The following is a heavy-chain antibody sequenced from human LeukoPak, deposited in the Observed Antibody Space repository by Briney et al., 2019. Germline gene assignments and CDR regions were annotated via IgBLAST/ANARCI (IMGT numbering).Heavy chain of an antibody. CDR2: IYYSGST. CDR3: ASSGTATTLDY. D-gene: IGHD4-17*01. CDR1: GGSISSYY. J-gene: IGHJ4*02. Sequence: SETLSLTCTVSGGSISSYYWSWIRQPPGKGLEWIGYIYYSGSTNYNPSLKSRVTISVDTSKNQFSLKLSSVTAADTAVYYCASSGTATTLDYWGQGTLVTVSS. V-gene: IGHV4-59*01.